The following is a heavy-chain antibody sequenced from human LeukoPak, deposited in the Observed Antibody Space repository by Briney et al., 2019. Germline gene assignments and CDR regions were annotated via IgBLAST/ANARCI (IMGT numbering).Heavy chain of an antibody. CDR2: ISGSGGST. CDR1: GFTFSSYG. J-gene: IGHJ3*02. V-gene: IGHV3-23*01. Sequence: GGSLRLSCAASGFTFSSYGMSWVRQAPGKGLEWVSAISGSGGSTYYADSVKGRFTISRDNSKNTLYLQMSSLRVEDTAVYYCAKSWNYYDRSGDDALDIWGQGTMVTVSS. D-gene: IGHD3-22*01. CDR3: AKSWNYYDRSGDDALDI.